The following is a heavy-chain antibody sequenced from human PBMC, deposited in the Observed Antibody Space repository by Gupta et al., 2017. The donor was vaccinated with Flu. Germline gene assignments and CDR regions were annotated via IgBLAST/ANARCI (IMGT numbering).Heavy chain of an antibody. CDR2: IKSKSEGETL. CDR3: TTPRYCTSTSCGSIDY. V-gene: IGHV3-15*01. Sequence: GKGLEWVGRIKSKSEGETLDYAAPVKGRFTISKDASMGTLYLRMDSLKTEDTAVYYCTTPRYCTSTSCGSIDYWGQGTLVTVSS. D-gene: IGHD2-2*01. J-gene: IGHJ4*02.